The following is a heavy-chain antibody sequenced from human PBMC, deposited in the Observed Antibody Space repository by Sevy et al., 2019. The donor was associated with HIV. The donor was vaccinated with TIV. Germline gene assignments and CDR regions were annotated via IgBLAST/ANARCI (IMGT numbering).Heavy chain of an antibody. V-gene: IGHV1-18*01. D-gene: IGHD2-21*01. CDR3: AREIGDLWGVYYYYGMDV. CDR2: ISAYNGNT. CDR1: GYTFTSYG. J-gene: IGHJ6*02. Sequence: ASVKVSCKASGYTFTSYGMSWVRQAPGQGLEWMGWISAYNGNTNYAQKLQGRVTMTTDTSTSTAYMELRSLRSDDTAVYYCAREIGDLWGVYYYYGMDVWGQGTTVTVSS.